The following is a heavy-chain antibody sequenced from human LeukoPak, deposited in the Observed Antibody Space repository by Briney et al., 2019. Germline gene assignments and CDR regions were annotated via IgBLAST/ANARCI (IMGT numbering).Heavy chain of an antibody. Sequence: GASVKVSCKASGYTFTSYGLTWVRQAPGQGLEWMGWISAYNGHTKYPQKLQGRVTMTTDTSTSTAYMELRSLRSDDTAVYYCARGFPPRRNYDSSGYYSYYFDYWGQGTPVTVSS. CDR1: GYTFTSYG. V-gene: IGHV1-18*01. CDR2: ISAYNGHT. J-gene: IGHJ4*02. CDR3: ARGFPPRRNYDSSGYYSYYFDY. D-gene: IGHD3-22*01.